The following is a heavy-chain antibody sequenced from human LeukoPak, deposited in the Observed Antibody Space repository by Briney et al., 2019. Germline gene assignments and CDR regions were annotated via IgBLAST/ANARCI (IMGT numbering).Heavy chain of an antibody. J-gene: IGHJ2*01. V-gene: IGHV3-33*01. D-gene: IGHD2-21*02. CDR2: IWYDGSNK. CDR1: GFTFNSYA. CDR3: ARDSGYCGGDCYPEWYFDL. Sequence: PGRSLRLSCAASGFTFNSYAMHWVRQAPGKGLEWVAVIWYDGSNKYYADSVKGRFTISRDNYKNTLYLQMNSLRAEDTAVYYCARDSGYCGGDCYPEWYFDLWGRGTLVTVSS.